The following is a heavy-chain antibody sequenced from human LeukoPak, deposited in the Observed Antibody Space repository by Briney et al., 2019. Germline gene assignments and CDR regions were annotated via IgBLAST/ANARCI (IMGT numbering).Heavy chain of an antibody. CDR3: ARGHGYGSRTSHMDV. J-gene: IGHJ6*02. CDR2: VSRSGRT. V-gene: IGHV4-34*01. CDR1: GGSLSNYY. D-gene: IGHD3-10*01. Sequence: KSSETLSLTCDVYGGSLSNYYWVWIRQSPMKGLEWIGEVSRSGRTNYNPSLKSRVTISVDTSKNQVSLNLSSLTAADSAVYYCARGHGYGSRTSHMDVWGQGTTVAVSS.